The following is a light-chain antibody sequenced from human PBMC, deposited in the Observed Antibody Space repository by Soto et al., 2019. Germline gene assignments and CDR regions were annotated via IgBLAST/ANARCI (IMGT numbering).Light chain of an antibody. J-gene: IGKJ1*01. CDR2: GAS. Sequence: EIGITHSPATLSLSPGERATLSCRASQSVSSNLAWYQQKPGQAPRLLIYGASTRATGIPARFSGSGSGTDFTLTINSLAPEDFAIYYCHQRQSWPRTFGQGTKVDIK. CDR1: QSVSSN. CDR3: HQRQSWPRT. V-gene: IGKV3-15*01.